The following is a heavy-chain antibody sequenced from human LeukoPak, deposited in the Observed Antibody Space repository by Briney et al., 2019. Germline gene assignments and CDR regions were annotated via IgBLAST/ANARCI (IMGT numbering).Heavy chain of an antibody. CDR2: IRYDGSNE. CDR3: AKIEGKYQLANIPDS. V-gene: IGHV3-30*02. D-gene: IGHD2-2*01. Sequence: PGGSLRLSCVASGFTFSYYGMHWVRQAPGKGLEWVAFIRYDGSNEYYAESVKGRFTISRDNSKNTLYLQMHSLRVEDTAAYYCAKIEGKYQLANIPDSWGQGTLVTVSS. J-gene: IGHJ4*02. CDR1: GFTFSYYG.